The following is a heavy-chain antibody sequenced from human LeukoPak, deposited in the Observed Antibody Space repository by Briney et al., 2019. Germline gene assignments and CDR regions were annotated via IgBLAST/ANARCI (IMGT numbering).Heavy chain of an antibody. D-gene: IGHD3-22*01. CDR2: ISSSSSYI. CDR1: GFTFSSYS. J-gene: IGHJ4*02. V-gene: IGHV3-21*01. CDR3: ARDRGYYDSSGYVY. Sequence: NTGGSLRLSCAASGFTFSSYSMNWVRQAPGKGLEWVSSISSSSSYIYYADSVKGRFTISRDNAKNSLYLQMNSLRAEDTAVYYCARDRGYYDSSGYVYWGQGTLVTVSS.